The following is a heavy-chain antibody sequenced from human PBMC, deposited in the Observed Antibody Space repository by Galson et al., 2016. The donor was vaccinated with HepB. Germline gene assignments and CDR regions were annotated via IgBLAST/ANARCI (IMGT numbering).Heavy chain of an antibody. Sequence: SLRLSCAASGFTFNTYGMHWVRQAPGKGPEWVTLIYYDATNKHYADSVKGRFTISRDNSKDTLYLQMNSLRAGDTAVYYCARDDYFGSGSYHYSGMDVWGQGTTVTVSS. J-gene: IGHJ6*02. V-gene: IGHV3-33*01. CDR1: GFTFNTYG. CDR3: ARDDYFGSGSYHYSGMDV. CDR2: IYYDATNK. D-gene: IGHD3-10*01.